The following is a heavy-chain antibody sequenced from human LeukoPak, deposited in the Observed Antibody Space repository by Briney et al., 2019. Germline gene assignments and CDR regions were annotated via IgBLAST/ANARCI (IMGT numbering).Heavy chain of an antibody. Sequence: GESLKISCKASGYSFTSHWIAWVRQMPGRGLEWMGMFYPGDSDAKYSPSFRGQVTISADKSITTAYLQWNSLKASDTAMYYCARQDGSSPRFDYWGQGTLVTVSS. CDR1: GYSFTSHW. V-gene: IGHV5-51*01. J-gene: IGHJ4*02. D-gene: IGHD6-6*01. CDR3: ARQDGSSPRFDY. CDR2: FYPGDSDA.